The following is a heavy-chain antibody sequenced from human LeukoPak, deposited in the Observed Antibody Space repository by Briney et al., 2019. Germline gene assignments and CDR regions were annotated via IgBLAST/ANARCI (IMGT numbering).Heavy chain of an antibody. Sequence: ASVKVSCKASGYSFTGYYMHWVRQAPGQGLKWVGRIDTNSGGTNCAQKFQGGVTMTRDTSISTIYVELSSLTSDDTPVYYCAKAGSRSWYSFDYWGQGTLVTVSS. CDR1: GYSFTGYY. V-gene: IGHV1-2*06. CDR2: IDTNSGGT. D-gene: IGHD6-13*01. CDR3: AKAGSRSWYSFDY. J-gene: IGHJ4*02.